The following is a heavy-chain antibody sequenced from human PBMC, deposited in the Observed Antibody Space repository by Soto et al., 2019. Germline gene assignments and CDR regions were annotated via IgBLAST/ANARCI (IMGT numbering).Heavy chain of an antibody. J-gene: IGHJ5*02. V-gene: IGHV4-4*07. CDR1: GGSINSYW. CDR2: VYSSGTT. Sequence: SETLSLTCSVSGGSINSYWWSWIRQPAGKGLEWIGRVYSSGTTDYNPSLNSRATLSVETSKNQFSLKLSSVTAADTAVYYCARGRAVTGGWFEPWGQGTLVTVSS. CDR3: ARGRAVTGGWFEP. D-gene: IGHD2-21*02.